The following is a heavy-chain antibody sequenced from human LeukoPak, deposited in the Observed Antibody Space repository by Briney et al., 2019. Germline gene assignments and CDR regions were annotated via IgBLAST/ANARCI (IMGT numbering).Heavy chain of an antibody. V-gene: IGHV3-7*01. CDR1: GFTFSSYW. CDR3: ARYLSYYYDSSGYYYSLLFDY. D-gene: IGHD3-22*01. Sequence: GGSPRLSCAASGFTFSSYWMSWVRQAPGKGLEWVANIKQDGSEKYYVDSVKGRFTISRDNAKNSLYLQMNGLRAEDTAVYYCARYLSYYYDSSGYYYSLLFDYWGQGTLVTVSS. CDR2: IKQDGSEK. J-gene: IGHJ4*02.